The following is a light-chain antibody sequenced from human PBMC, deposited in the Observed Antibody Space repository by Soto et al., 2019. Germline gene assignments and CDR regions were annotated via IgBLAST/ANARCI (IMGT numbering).Light chain of an antibody. V-gene: IGKV3-15*01. CDR2: DTS. J-gene: IGKJ2*01. CDR1: RSVAGN. CDR3: QQYNNWPPDT. Sequence: EIVMTQSPATPSVSPGERATLSCRASRSVAGNLAWYQQKPGQAPRLLIFDTSTRATGTPARFSGSGSETDFTLTISSLQSEDFAVYYCQQYNNWPPDTFGQGTKVDIK.